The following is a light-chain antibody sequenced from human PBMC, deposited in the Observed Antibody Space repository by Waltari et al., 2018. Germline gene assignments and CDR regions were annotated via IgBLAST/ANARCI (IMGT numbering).Light chain of an antibody. J-gene: IGKJ2*01. Sequence: DIQMTQSPSTLSASVGDRVTITCRASQSFGSRLAWYQQKPGKAPRLLIYETSSLQSGVPPRFSGSGSGTEFTLTISSLQPDDFATYYCQHYNGYPYTFGQGTKLEIK. V-gene: IGKV1-5*03. CDR1: QSFGSR. CDR2: ETS. CDR3: QHYNGYPYT.